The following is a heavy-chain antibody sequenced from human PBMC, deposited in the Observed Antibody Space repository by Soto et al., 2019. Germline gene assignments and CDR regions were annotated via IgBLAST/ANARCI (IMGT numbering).Heavy chain of an antibody. CDR2: ISGSGDST. D-gene: IGHD6-19*01. CDR3: AKGVPGIAVAGTGYFQH. Sequence: PGGSLRLSCAASGFTFSSHAMSWVRQAPGKGLEWASGISGSGDSTYYADSVKGRFTISRDNSKNTLYLQMNSLRAEDTAVYYCAKGVPGIAVAGTGYFQHWGQGTLVTVSS. J-gene: IGHJ1*01. V-gene: IGHV3-23*01. CDR1: GFTFSSHA.